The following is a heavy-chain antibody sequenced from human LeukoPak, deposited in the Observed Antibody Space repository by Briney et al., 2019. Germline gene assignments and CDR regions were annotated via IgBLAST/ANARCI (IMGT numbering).Heavy chain of an antibody. J-gene: IGHJ2*01. CDR1: GGSISSSSYY. CDR2: IYYSGST. CDR3: AGGVNRGGSPGYFDL. D-gene: IGHD1-26*01. Sequence: PSETLSLTCTVSGGSISSSSYYWGWIRQPPGKGLEWIGSIYYSGSTYYNPSLKSRVTISVDTSKNQFSLKLSSVTAADTAVYYCAGGVNRGGSPGYFDLWGRGTLVTVSS. V-gene: IGHV4-39*01.